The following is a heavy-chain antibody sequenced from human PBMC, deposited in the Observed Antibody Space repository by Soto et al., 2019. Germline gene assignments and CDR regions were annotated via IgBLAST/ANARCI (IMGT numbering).Heavy chain of an antibody. CDR2: IYYSGST. Sequence: PSETLSLTCAVYGGSFSGYYWGWIRQPPGKGLEWIGSIYYSGSTYYNPSLKSRVTISVDTSKNQFSLKLSSVTAADTAVYYCARRLYYDSSGFEGGGMDVWGQGTTATVSS. J-gene: IGHJ6*02. V-gene: IGHV4-39*01. D-gene: IGHD3-22*01. CDR3: ARRLYYDSSGFEGGGMDV. CDR1: GGSFSGYY.